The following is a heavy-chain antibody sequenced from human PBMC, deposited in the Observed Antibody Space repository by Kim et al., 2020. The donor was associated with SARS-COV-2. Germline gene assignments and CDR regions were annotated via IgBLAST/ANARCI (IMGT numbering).Heavy chain of an antibody. CDR2: IYYTGST. V-gene: IGHV4-59*01. J-gene: IGHJ4*02. Sequence: SETLSLTCTVSGGSISTYYWSWIRQPPGKGLEWMGYIYYTGSTNVNPSLKGRVTMSLDTSKSQFSLNLRSVTAADTAVYYCARTSSRDWYNDRGHFDHGGQGTLVAVSA. CDR1: GGSISTYY. D-gene: IGHD1-1*01. CDR3: ARTSSRDWYNDRGHFDH.